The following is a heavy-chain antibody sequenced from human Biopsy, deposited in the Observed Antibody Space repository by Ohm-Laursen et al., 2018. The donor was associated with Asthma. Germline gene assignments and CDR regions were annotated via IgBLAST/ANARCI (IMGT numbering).Heavy chain of an antibody. D-gene: IGHD6-13*01. CDR2: VHSTGST. CDR1: PGSINDYY. J-gene: IGHJ4*02. V-gene: IGHV4-59*01. CDR3: ARATSTWSQSGPHYFDH. Sequence: GTLSLTCTVSPGSINDYYWNWIRQFSGKGLEWIGYVHSTGSTRFNPSLKSRLTISVDTSADQVSLKLTSVTAADTAVYYCARATSTWSQSGPHYFDHWGQGTLVTVSS.